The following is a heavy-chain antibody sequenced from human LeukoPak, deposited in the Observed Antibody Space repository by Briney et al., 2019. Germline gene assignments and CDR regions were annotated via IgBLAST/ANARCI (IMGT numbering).Heavy chain of an antibody. CDR3: AREYILTAYYGDY. J-gene: IGHJ4*02. CDR2: INPKSGGA. V-gene: IGHV1-2*02. D-gene: IGHD3-9*01. CDR1: GFTFNAYN. Sequence: ASVKVSCKASGFTFNAYNIHWVRQAPGQGLEWMGWINPKSGGANYAQKFQGRVTMTWDTSISTAYMELSRLRSDDTAVYYCAREYILTAYYGDYWGQGTLVTVSS.